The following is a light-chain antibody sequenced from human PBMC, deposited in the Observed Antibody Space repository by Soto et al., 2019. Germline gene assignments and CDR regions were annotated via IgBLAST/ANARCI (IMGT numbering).Light chain of an antibody. CDR3: AAWDDSLSGRV. CDR1: SSNIGSNY. Sequence: QSVLTQPPSASGTPGQRVTISCSGSSSNIGSNYVYWYQQLPGTAPKLLIYRNNQRPSGVPDRFSGSKSGPSASLAISGLRSEDEADYYSAAWDDSLSGRVFGGGTKVTVL. J-gene: IGLJ3*02. V-gene: IGLV1-47*01. CDR2: RNN.